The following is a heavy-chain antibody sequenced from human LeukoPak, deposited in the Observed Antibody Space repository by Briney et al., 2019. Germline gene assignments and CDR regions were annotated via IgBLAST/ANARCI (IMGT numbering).Heavy chain of an antibody. V-gene: IGHV3-74*01. CDR2: INSDGSTT. D-gene: IGHD2/OR15-2a*01. CDR3: ARAARADCTSPTCHSWLAP. CDR1: GFTLSNSW. J-gene: IGHJ5*02. Sequence: HPGGSLRLSCAASGFTLSNSWIHWVRQAPGKGLVWVSRINSDGSTTTYADSVKGRFTISRDNAKNTLYLQMNSLRAEDTAVYYCARAARADCTSPTCHSWLAPWGQGTQVTVSS.